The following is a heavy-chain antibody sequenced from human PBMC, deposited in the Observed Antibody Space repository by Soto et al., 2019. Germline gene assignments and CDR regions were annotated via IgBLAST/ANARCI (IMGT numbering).Heavy chain of an antibody. V-gene: IGHV1-69*01. Sequence: QVQLVQSGAEVKKPGSSVKVSCTTSGGTISNKAISWVRQAPGHGLEWMGQILPIFASTNYAQKFQGRVTITADDMELSSLRSEDTAIYYCARARVVRGAHPDAVDIWGQGTMVTVSS. D-gene: IGHD3-10*01. CDR1: GGTISNKA. CDR2: ILPIFAST. J-gene: IGHJ3*02. CDR3: ARARVVRGAHPDAVDI.